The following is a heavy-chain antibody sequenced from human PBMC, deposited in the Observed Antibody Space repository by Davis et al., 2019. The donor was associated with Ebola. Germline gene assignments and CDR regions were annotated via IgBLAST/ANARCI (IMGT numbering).Heavy chain of an antibody. CDR2: SKTNGATDGP. CDR1: GFALSGHY. V-gene: IGHV3-72*01. D-gene: IGHD2-21*01. CDR3: ARGQGGAYSANDL. Sequence: PGGSLRLSCAASGFALSGHYVDWVRQAAGKGLEWVGRSKTNGATDGPEYAPSVRGRFTVSRDDSNNSVHLQMNSLKTDDTAVYYCARGQGGAYSANDLWGQGVLVTVSS. J-gene: IGHJ4*02.